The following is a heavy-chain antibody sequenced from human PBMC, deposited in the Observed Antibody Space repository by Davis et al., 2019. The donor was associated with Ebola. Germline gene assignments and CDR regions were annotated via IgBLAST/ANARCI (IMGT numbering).Heavy chain of an antibody. V-gene: IGHV3-23*01. CDR3: AKGSTPGGTMTPMDY. CDR1: GFTFSSYA. D-gene: IGHD3-22*01. CDR2: ISGSGGST. Sequence: GESLKISCAASGFTFSSYAMSWVRQAPGKGLEWVSAISGSGGSTYYADSVKGRFTIPRDNSKNTLYLQMNSLRAEDTAVYYCAKGSTPGGTMTPMDYWGQGTLVTVSS. J-gene: IGHJ4*02.